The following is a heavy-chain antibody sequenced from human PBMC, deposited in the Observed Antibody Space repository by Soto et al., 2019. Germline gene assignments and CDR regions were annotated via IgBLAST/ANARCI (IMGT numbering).Heavy chain of an antibody. CDR2: IYYSGST. V-gene: IGHV4-31*03. CDR3: ATTTQLKDIVVVPAAISFQH. D-gene: IGHD2-2*02. CDR1: GGSISSGGYY. J-gene: IGHJ1*01. Sequence: SETLSLTCTVSGGSISSGGYYWSWIRQHPGKGLEWIGYIYYSGSTYYNPSLKSRVTISVDTSKNQFSLKLSSVTAADTAVYYCATTTQLKDIVVVPAAISFQHWGQGTLVTVSS.